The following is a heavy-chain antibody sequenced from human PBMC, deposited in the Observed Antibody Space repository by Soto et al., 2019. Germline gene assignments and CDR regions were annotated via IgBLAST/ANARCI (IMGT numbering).Heavy chain of an antibody. CDR2: IVPLFGTT. CDR3: ARARGLCWYNLFDP. D-gene: IGHD6-13*01. Sequence: QAQLVQSGAELKKPGSSVKVSCKASGGNFSSYAISWLRQAPGQGLEWMGGIVPLFGTTNYAQKFKGRLMITAYESTTTADMELSSLRFQDTSVYYCARARGLCWYNLFDPCCQGRPVTVSS. CDR1: GGNFSSYA. J-gene: IGHJ5*02. V-gene: IGHV1-69*01.